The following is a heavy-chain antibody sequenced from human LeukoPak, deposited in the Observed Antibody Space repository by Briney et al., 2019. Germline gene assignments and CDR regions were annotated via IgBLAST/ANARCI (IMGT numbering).Heavy chain of an antibody. V-gene: IGHV1-2*02. J-gene: IGHJ5*02. D-gene: IGHD3-10*01. Sequence: ASVRVSCKVSVDTLTGIYMHWVRQAPGQGLEWMGCINPNRGGTNYAQKFQGRVTMTRDTSTSTAYMEQSSLRSEDTRVYNCARALFYGAGSYYPNWFDPWGQGTLVTASS. CDR2: INPNRGGT. CDR3: ARALFYGAGSYYPNWFDP. CDR1: VDTLTGIY.